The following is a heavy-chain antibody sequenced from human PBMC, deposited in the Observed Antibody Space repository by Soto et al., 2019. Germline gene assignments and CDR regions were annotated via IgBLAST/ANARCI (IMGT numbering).Heavy chain of an antibody. J-gene: IGHJ6*02. D-gene: IGHD4-17*01. CDR3: ARQYGDPESYYYYGMDV. CDR1: RDSFISYW. CDR2: IYPGDSNT. V-gene: IGHV5-51*01. Sequence: PGESLKISCKGSRDSFISYWIGWVRQMPGKGLEWMGIIYPGDSNTRYSPSFQGQVTISADKSIYTAYLQWSSLKASDTAMYYCARQYGDPESYYYYGMDVWGQGTTVTVSS.